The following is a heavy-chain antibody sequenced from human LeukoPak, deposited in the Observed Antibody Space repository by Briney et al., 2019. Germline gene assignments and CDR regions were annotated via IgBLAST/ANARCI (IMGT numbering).Heavy chain of an antibody. J-gene: IGHJ3*02. D-gene: IGHD3-22*01. CDR1: GFTFSSYS. Sequence: GSLRLSCAASGFTFSSYSMNWVRQAPGKGLEWVSYISTSTGTIYYADSVKGRFTISRDNAKNSLYLQMNSLRDEDTAVYYCARYSSGHDAFDIWGQGTMVTVSS. V-gene: IGHV3-48*02. CDR2: ISTSTGTI. CDR3: ARYSSGHDAFDI.